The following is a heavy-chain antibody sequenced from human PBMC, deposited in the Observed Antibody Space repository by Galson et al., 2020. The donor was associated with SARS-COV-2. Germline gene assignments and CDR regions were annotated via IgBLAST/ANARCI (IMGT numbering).Heavy chain of an antibody. Sequence: GGSLRLSCAASGFTFSSYAMSWVRQAPGKGLEWVSAISGSGGSTYYADSVKGRFTISRDNSKNTLYLQMNSLRAEDMAVYYCAKPGPHYYYDSSGYLYWGQGTLVTVSS. CDR3: AKPGPHYYYDSSGYLY. CDR2: ISGSGGST. D-gene: IGHD3-22*01. V-gene: IGHV3-23*01. J-gene: IGHJ4*02. CDR1: GFTFSSYA.